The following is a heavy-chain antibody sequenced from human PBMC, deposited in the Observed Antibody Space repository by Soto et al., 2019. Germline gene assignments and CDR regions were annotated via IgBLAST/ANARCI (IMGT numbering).Heavy chain of an antibody. D-gene: IGHD6-13*01. V-gene: IGHV3-11*01. CDR3: ARMPFVAAAGTIWFDP. CDR1: GFTFSDYY. J-gene: IGHJ5*02. CDR2: ISSSGSTI. Sequence: GGSLRLSCAASGFTFSDYYMSWIRQAPGKGLEWVSYISSSGSTIYYAESVKGRFTISRDNAKNSLYLQMNSLRAEDTAVYYCARMPFVAAAGTIWFDPWGQGTLVTVSS.